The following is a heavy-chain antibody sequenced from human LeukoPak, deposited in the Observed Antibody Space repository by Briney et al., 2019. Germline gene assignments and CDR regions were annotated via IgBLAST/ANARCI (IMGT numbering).Heavy chain of an antibody. Sequence: TLSLTCTVSGGSITSGNFYWSWIRQHPGKGLEWIGHIHYSGSTNYKPSLRSRVSISVDTSNNHFSLRLSYVTAADAAVYFCARGAVGATSFDYWGQGAPVTVSS. CDR1: GGSITSGNFY. D-gene: IGHD1-26*01. CDR2: IHYSGST. CDR3: ARGAVGATSFDY. V-gene: IGHV4-31*03. J-gene: IGHJ4*02.